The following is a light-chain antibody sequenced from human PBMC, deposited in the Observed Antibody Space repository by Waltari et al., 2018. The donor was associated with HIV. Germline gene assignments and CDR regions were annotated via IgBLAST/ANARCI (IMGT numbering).Light chain of an antibody. CDR3: CSCPRSGIRYV. Sequence: QSALTQPASVSGSPGQSITISCTGTSSNVGSDDLVSCYQQHPGEAPKLLIYEVTKRPSGVSNRFSGSKSGNTASLTISGLQAEDEADYYCCSCPRSGIRYVFGTGTKVTVL. CDR2: EVT. J-gene: IGLJ1*01. V-gene: IGLV2-23*02. CDR1: SSNVGSDDL.